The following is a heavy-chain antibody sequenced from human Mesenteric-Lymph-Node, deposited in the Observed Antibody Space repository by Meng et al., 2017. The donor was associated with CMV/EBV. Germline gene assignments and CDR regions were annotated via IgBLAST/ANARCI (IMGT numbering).Heavy chain of an antibody. J-gene: IGHJ4*02. CDR1: GDSISSTFSY. D-gene: IGHD2-2*01. Sequence: SETLSLTCTVSGDSISSTFSYWGWIRQPPGKGLEWIGSIYYSGSTYYNPSLKSRVTISVDTSKNQFSLKQSSVTAADTAVYYCARDPRRYCSTSSCYYFDHWGQGTLVTVSS. CDR3: ARDPRRYCSTSSCYYFDH. V-gene: IGHV4-39*07. CDR2: IYYSGST.